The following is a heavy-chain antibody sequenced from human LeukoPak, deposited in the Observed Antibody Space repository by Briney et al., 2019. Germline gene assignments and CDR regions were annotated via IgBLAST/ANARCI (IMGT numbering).Heavy chain of an antibody. Sequence: ASVKVSCKASGYTFTSYAMNWVRQAPGQGLEWMGWINTNTGNPTYAQGFTGRFVFSLDTSVSTAYLQISSLKAEDTAVYYCERVPSIAAAGHGMDVWGQGTTVTVSS. CDR2: INTNTGNP. CDR3: ERVPSIAAAGHGMDV. CDR1: GYTFTSYA. V-gene: IGHV7-4-1*02. J-gene: IGHJ6*02. D-gene: IGHD6-13*01.